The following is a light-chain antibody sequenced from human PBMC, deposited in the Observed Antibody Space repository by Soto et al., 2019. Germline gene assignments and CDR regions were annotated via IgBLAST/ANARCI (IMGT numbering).Light chain of an antibody. CDR3: CSYVGNITWV. Sequence: QSVLTQPASVSGSPGQSITISCTGTSSDIGSDKLISWYQHHPGRAPKLMIYEAFKRPSGVSDRFSGSRAGNTASLTISGLRAEDEADYYCCSYVGNITWVFGGGTKLTVL. CDR1: SSDIGSDKL. V-gene: IGLV2-23*01. J-gene: IGLJ3*02. CDR2: EAF.